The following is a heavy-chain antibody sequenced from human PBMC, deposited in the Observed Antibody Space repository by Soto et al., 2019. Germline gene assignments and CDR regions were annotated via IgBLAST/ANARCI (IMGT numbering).Heavy chain of an antibody. CDR2: ISSNGGST. CDR3: ARGPGYYFDY. CDR1: GFTFSDYA. V-gene: IGHV3-64*01. Sequence: GGSLRLSCAASGFTFSDYAMHWVRQAPGKGLEYVSAISSNGGSTYYANSVKGRFTISRDNSKNTLYLQMGSLRAEDMAVYYCARGPGYYFDYWGQGTLVTVSS. J-gene: IGHJ4*02.